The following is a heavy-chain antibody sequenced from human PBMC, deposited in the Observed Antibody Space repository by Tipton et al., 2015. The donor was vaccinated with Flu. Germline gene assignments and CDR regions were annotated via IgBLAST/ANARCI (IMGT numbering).Heavy chain of an antibody. D-gene: IGHD1-26*01. Sequence: SLRLSCAASGFTFNTYWMSWVRQAPGEGLEWVANIKEDGSKIYYADSVNGRFTISRDNSRNSLYLQMNSLRAEDTALYYCARERPRGASAFNIWGQGTMVTVSS. V-gene: IGHV3-7*03. CDR2: IKEDGSKI. J-gene: IGHJ3*02. CDR1: GFTFNTYW. CDR3: ARERPRGASAFNI.